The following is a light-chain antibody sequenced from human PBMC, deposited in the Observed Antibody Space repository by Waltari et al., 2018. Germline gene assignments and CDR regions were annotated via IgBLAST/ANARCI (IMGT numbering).Light chain of an antibody. CDR3: QQYHNYPF. CDR1: QGISSY. Sequence: AIRITQSPSSLSASTGDRVPITCRASQGISSYLAWYQQKPGKAPKLLIYGASTLQSGVPSRFSGSGSVTDFTLTISCLQSEDFATYYCQQYHNYPFFGGGTRVEIK. V-gene: IGKV1-8*01. CDR2: GAS. J-gene: IGKJ4*01.